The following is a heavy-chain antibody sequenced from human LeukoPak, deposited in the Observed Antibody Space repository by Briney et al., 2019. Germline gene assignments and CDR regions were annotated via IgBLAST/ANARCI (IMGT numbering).Heavy chain of an antibody. CDR3: ARPETYYDILTGYYLPGIDY. CDR1: GFTFSSYA. Sequence: GRSLRLSCAASGFTFSSYAMHWVRQAPGKGLEWVAVISYDGSNKYYADSVKGRFTIFRDNSKNTLYLQMNSLRAEDTAVYYRARPETYYDILTGYYLPGIDYWGQGTLVTVSS. V-gene: IGHV3-30*04. J-gene: IGHJ4*02. D-gene: IGHD3-9*01. CDR2: ISYDGSNK.